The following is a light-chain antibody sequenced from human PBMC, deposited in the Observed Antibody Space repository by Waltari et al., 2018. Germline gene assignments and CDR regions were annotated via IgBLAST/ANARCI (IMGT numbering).Light chain of an antibody. V-gene: IGKV3-15*01. Sequence: EIVMTQSPATLSVSPGERATLSGRYSQSVSSYLAWYQQKPGQAPTLLICDASTRATGIPARFSGSGSGTEFTLTISSLQSEDFAVYYCQQRSNWPTFGGGTKVEIK. CDR3: QQRSNWPT. CDR1: QSVSSY. J-gene: IGKJ4*01. CDR2: DAS.